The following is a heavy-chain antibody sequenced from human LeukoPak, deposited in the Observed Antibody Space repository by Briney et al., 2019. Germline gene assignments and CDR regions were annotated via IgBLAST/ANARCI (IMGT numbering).Heavy chain of an antibody. CDR1: GFSFSSYT. Sequence: PGGSLRLSCAASGFSFSSYTMNWVRQAPGKGLEWVSAISSRSSYIYYADSVKGRFTISRDNAKNSLYLHMNSLKAEDTAVYYCARALYYDILTGYQTHTYYFDYWGQGTLVTISS. V-gene: IGHV3-21*01. D-gene: IGHD3-9*01. CDR2: ISSRSSYI. CDR3: ARALYYDILTGYQTHTYYFDY. J-gene: IGHJ4*02.